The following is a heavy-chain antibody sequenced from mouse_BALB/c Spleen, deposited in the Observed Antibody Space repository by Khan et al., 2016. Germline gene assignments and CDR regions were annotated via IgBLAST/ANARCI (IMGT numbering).Heavy chain of an antibody. CDR1: GDSITSGY. V-gene: IGHV3-8*02. CDR2: ISYSGST. CDR3: ALDSSGYHYYAMDY. J-gene: IGHJ4*01. Sequence: EVQLQESGPSLVKPSQTLSLTCSVTGDSITSGYWNWIRKFPGNKLEYMGYISYSGSTYYNPSLKSRISITRDTSKHQYYLQLNSVTTEDTATYYCALDSSGYHYYAMDYWGQGTSVTVSS. D-gene: IGHD3-2*02.